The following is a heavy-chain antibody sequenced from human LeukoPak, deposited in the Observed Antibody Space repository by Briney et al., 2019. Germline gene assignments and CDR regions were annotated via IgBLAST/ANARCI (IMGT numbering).Heavy chain of an antibody. D-gene: IGHD3-10*01. J-gene: IGHJ3*02. Sequence: PSETLSLTCTVSGGSISSYYWSWIRQPPGRGLEWIGYIYYSGYTNYNPSLKSRVTISVDTSKNQFSLKLSSVTAADTAVYYCAKSNGYGLIGIWGQGTMVTVSS. CDR1: GGSISSYY. CDR3: AKSNGYGLIGI. CDR2: IYYSGYT. V-gene: IGHV4-59*01.